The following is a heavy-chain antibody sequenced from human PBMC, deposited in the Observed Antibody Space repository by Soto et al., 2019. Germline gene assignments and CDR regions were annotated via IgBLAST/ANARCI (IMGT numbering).Heavy chain of an antibody. J-gene: IGHJ4*02. Sequence: GGSLSLSCAASGFNFSNAWMSWARQAPGKGLEWVGRIKRKTDGGTTDYAAPVKRSFTISKDDSKNTPYLQMNRLKTEDIAVHYCTTDMGYGSNSEDPNETLHDYWGQGTRGPVS. CDR3: TTDMGYGSNSEDPNETLHDY. D-gene: IGHD4-17*01. CDR1: GFNFSNAW. CDR2: IKRKTDGGTT. V-gene: IGHV3-15*01.